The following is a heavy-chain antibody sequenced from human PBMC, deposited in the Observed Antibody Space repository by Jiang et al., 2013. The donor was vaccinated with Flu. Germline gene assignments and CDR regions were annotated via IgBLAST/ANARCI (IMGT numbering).Heavy chain of an antibody. D-gene: IGHD2-15*01. Sequence: GPGLVKPSETLSLTCTVSGGSISSYYWSWIRQPPGKGLEWIGYIYYSGSTNYNPSLKSRVTISVDTSKNQFSLKLSSVTAADTAVYYCARDNCSGGSCYVNWFDPWGQGTLVTVSS. CDR3: ARDNCSGGSCYVNWFDP. CDR1: GGSISSYY. J-gene: IGHJ5*02. CDR2: IYYSGST. V-gene: IGHV4-59*01.